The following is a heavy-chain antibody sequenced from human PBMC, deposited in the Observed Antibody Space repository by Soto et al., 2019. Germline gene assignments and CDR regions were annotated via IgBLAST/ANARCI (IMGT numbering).Heavy chain of an antibody. CDR2: IYFGGST. CDR1: GGSMNGYY. Sequence: SETLSLTCSVSGGSMNGYYWSWIRQTPGQGLEWLGFIYFGGSTRYNPSLMSRLTISLDKSKRQFPMSLSSVTAADTAVYYCARSVATPGTNIDLWGQGTLVTVSS. V-gene: IGHV4-4*09. CDR3: ARSVATPGTNIDL. J-gene: IGHJ5*02. D-gene: IGHD6-13*01.